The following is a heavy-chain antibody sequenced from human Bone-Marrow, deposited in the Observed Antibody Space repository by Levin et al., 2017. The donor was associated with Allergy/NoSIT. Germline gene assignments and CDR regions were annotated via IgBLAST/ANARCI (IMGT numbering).Heavy chain of an antibody. CDR1: GASIRSFY. CDR3: ARGTSGWYGPFDY. CDR2: FYYSGGT. D-gene: IGHD6-19*01. V-gene: IGHV4-59*01. Sequence: SQTLSLPCTVSGASIRSFYWSWIRQTPGTGLEWLGHFYYSGGTNYNPSLQSRVTISVDRSKNQFSLTLTAATAADTAVYYCARGTSGWYGPFDYWGQGTLVTVSS. J-gene: IGHJ4*02.